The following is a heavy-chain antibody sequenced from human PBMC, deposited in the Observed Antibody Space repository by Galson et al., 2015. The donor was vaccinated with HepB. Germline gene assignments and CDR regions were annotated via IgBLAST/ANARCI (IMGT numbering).Heavy chain of an antibody. Sequence: SLRLSCAASGFTFSSYGMHWVRQAPRKGLEWVSAISDSGGSTYYADSVKGRFTISRDNSKNTLYLQMNSLGAADTDVYYCAKEMPRFTWIDPWAQGTLVIGSS. D-gene: IGHD2-2*01. J-gene: IGHJ5*02. CDR2: ISDSGGST. CDR1: GFTFSSYG. V-gene: IGHV3-23*01. CDR3: AKEMPRFTWIDP.